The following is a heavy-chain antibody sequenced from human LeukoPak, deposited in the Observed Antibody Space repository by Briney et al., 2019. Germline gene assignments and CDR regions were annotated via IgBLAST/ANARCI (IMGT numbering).Heavy chain of an antibody. CDR1: GYSFTSFW. V-gene: IGHV5-51*01. J-gene: IGHJ4*02. D-gene: IGHD3-22*01. CDR2: IYPGDSDT. CDR3: ARSFTYYYDSSGYYYQDY. Sequence: KPGESLKISCKGSGYSFTSFWIGWVRQMPGKGLEWMGIIYPGDSDTRYSPSFQGQVTISADKSISTAYLQWSSLEASDTAMYYCARSFTYYYDSSGYYYQDYWGQGTLVTVSS.